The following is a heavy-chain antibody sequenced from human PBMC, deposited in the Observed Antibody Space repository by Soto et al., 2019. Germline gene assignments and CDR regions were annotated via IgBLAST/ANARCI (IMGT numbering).Heavy chain of an antibody. CDR3: AREAVRSGSYPRAPYYYYAMDV. D-gene: IGHD3-10*01. CDR2: IIPIFGTA. CDR1: GGTFSSYA. Sequence: SVKFSCKASGGTFSSYAISWVRQAPGQGLEWMGGIIPIFGTANYAQKFQGRVTITADESTSTAYMELSSLRSEDTAVYYCAREAVRSGSYPRAPYYYYAMDVWGQGTPVTVSS. V-gene: IGHV1-69*13. J-gene: IGHJ6*02.